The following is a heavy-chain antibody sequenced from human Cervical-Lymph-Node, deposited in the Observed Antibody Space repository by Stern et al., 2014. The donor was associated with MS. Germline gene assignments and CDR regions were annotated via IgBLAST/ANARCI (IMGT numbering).Heavy chain of an antibody. CDR3: AISRDYQPVDEYYAMDV. J-gene: IGHJ6*02. CDR2: ISSNSRNI. V-gene: IGHV3-21*04. Sequence: EVQLVESGGGLVKPGGSLRLSCAASAFTFRSYSMHWVRQAPGQGLEWVSTISSNSRNIYYADSVKGRFTISRDNAKNSLFLHMNSLRVEDTAMYYCAISRDYQPVDEYYAMDVWGQGTTVTVSS. D-gene: IGHD4-17*01. CDR1: AFTFRSYS.